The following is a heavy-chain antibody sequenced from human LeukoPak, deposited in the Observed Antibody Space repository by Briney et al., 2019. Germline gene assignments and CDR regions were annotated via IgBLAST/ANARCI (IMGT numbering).Heavy chain of an antibody. CDR1: GGSISSYY. V-gene: IGHV4-59*01. CDR2: IYYSGST. CDR3: ARDGDGYDI. J-gene: IGHJ3*02. D-gene: IGHD5-24*01. Sequence: PSETLSLTCTVSGGSISSYYWSWIRQPPGKGLEWIGYIYYSGSTNYNPSLKSRVTISVATSKNQFSLKLSSVTAADTAVYYCARDGDGYDIWGQGTMVTVSS.